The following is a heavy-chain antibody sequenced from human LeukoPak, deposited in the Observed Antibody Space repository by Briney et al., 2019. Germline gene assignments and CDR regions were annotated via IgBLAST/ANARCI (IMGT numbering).Heavy chain of an antibody. Sequence: PGGSLRLSCAASRFTFSSYGMHWVRQAPGKGLEWVAFIRYDGRNKYYADSVKGRFTISRDNSQNTLYLQMNSLRNEDTAVYYCARDLASTGTQGWFDRWGQGTLVIVSS. D-gene: IGHD6-13*01. J-gene: IGHJ5*02. CDR2: IRYDGRNK. V-gene: IGHV3-30*02. CDR1: RFTFSSYG. CDR3: ARDLASTGTQGWFDR.